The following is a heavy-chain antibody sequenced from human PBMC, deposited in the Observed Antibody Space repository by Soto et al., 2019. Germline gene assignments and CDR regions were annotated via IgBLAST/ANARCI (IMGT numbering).Heavy chain of an antibody. Sequence: SETLSLTCAVYGGSFSSYYWSWIRQPPGKGLEWIGEINHSGSTNYNPSLKSRVTISVDTSKNQFSLKLSSVTAADTAVYYCAARYCSGGSCYSDVDYWGQGTLVTVSS. V-gene: IGHV4-34*01. D-gene: IGHD2-15*01. J-gene: IGHJ4*02. CDR3: AARYCSGGSCYSDVDY. CDR1: GGSFSSYY. CDR2: INHSGST.